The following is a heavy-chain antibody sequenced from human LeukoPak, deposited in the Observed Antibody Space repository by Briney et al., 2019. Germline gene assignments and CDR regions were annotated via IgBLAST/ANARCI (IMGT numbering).Heavy chain of an antibody. CDR3: ARGCSWVSGGSCYSSPWFDP. Sequence: PGGSLRHSCAASGFTFSVYSMNWVRQAPGKGLEWVSSISSSSSYIYYADSVKGRFTISRDNAKNSLYLQMNSLRAEDTAVYYCARGCSWVSGGSCYSSPWFDPWGQGTLVTVSS. J-gene: IGHJ5*02. CDR2: ISSSSSYI. V-gene: IGHV3-21*04. D-gene: IGHD2-15*01. CDR1: GFTFSVYS.